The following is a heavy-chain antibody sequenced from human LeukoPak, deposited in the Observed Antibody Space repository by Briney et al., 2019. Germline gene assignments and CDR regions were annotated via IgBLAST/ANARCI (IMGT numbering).Heavy chain of an antibody. J-gene: IGHJ5*02. CDR2: IYDSGST. CDR3: ARDLGNWFDP. CDR1: GGSVNSGSYH. Sequence: PSETLSLTCTVSGGSVNSGSYHWSWIRQPPGKGLEWIGYIYDSGSTNHNPSLKSRVTMSEDTSKNQFSLKLSSVTAADTAVYYCARDLGNWFDPWGQGTLVTVSS. V-gene: IGHV4-61*01.